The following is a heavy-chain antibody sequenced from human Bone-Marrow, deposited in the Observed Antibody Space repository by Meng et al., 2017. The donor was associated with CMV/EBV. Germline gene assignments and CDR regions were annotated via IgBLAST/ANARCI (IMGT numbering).Heavy chain of an antibody. CDR2: ISYDGSNK. Sequence: GGSLRLSCAASGFTFSSYAMHWVRQAPGKGLEWVAVISYDGSNKYYADSVRGRFTISRDNAKNSVYLQMSSLRDEDTAVYYCARVSASGSSIDFWGQGALVTVSS. CDR1: GFTFSSYA. CDR3: ARVSASGSSIDF. V-gene: IGHV3-30*04. J-gene: IGHJ4*02. D-gene: IGHD1-26*01.